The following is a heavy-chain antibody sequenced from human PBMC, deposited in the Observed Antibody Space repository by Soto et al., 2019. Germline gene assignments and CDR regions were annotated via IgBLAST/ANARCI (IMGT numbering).Heavy chain of an antibody. CDR1: GFTFSDYS. Sequence: GGSLRLSCAASGFTFSDYSMNWVRQAPGKGLEWVSYVSSSSINIYYADSVKGRFTISRDNAKNSLYLQMNSLRDEDTAVYYCARGSPGGYGMDVWGQGTTVTVSS. CDR3: ARGSPGGYGMDV. V-gene: IGHV3-48*02. CDR2: VSSSSINI. D-gene: IGHD3-10*01. J-gene: IGHJ6*02.